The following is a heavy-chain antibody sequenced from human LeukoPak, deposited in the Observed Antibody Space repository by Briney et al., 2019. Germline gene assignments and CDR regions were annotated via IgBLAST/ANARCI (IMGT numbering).Heavy chain of an antibody. D-gene: IGHD3-10*01. V-gene: IGHV3-15*01. CDR1: GFTFSSYS. CDR2: IKSKTDGGTT. CDR3: TTDLRN. J-gene: IGHJ4*02. Sequence: GGSLGLSCAASGFTFSSYSMNWVRQAPGKGLEWVGRIKSKTDGGTTEYAAPVKGRFSISRDDAKNTLSLQMNSLKTEDTAVYYCTTDLRNWGQGTLVTVSS.